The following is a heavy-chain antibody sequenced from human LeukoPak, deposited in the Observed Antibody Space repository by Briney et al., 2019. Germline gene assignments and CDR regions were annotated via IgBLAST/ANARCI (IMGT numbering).Heavy chain of an antibody. CDR3: ARGGMTTQPFAY. J-gene: IGHJ4*02. V-gene: IGHV4-59*01. Sequence: SETLSLTCTVSGGSISSYYWSWIRQPPGKGLEWIGYIYYSGSTNYNPSLKSRVTISVDTSKNQFSLKLSSVTAADTAVYYCARGGMTTQPFAYWGQGTLVTVSS. CDR2: IYYSGST. D-gene: IGHD4-17*01. CDR1: GGSISSYY.